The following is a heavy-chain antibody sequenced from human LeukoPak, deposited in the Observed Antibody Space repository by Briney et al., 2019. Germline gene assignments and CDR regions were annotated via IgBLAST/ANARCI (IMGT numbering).Heavy chain of an antibody. D-gene: IGHD3-3*01. Sequence: PGGSLRLSCGASGFTFSNYGMLWVRQAPGKGLEWVAFIRYDGNNKLYADSMKGRFTISRDNAKNSLYLQMNSLRAEDTAVYYCARLREIPVFGVVTKATSYFDYWGQGTLVTVSS. CDR2: IRYDGNNK. J-gene: IGHJ4*02. CDR1: GFTFSNYG. CDR3: ARLREIPVFGVVTKATSYFDY. V-gene: IGHV3-30*02.